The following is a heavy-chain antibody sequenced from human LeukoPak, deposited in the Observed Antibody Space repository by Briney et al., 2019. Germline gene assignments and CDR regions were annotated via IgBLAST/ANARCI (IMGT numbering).Heavy chain of an antibody. CDR3: AKGGGYEAQYYYYYLDV. V-gene: IGHV3-48*03. D-gene: IGHD5-12*01. CDR2: ISSSGSTM. J-gene: IGHJ6*03. Sequence: GGSLRLSCAASGFTFSSYEMNWVRQAPGKGLEWVSYISSSGSTMYYADSVKGRFTISRDNSKNTLYLQMKSLRAEDTAVYYCAKGGGYEAQYYYYYLDVWGKGTTVTISS. CDR1: GFTFSSYE.